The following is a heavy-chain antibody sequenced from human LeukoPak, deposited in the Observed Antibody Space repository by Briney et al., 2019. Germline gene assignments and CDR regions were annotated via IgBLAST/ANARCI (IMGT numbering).Heavy chain of an antibody. V-gene: IGHV4-34*01. Sequence: PSETLSLTCAVYGGSFSGYYWSWIRQPPGKGLEWIGEINHSGSTNYNPSLKSRVTISVDTSKNQFSLKLSSVTAADTAVYYCARHSQYPNWFDPWGQGTLVTVSS. CDR1: GGSFSGYY. D-gene: IGHD2-2*01. CDR3: ARHSQYPNWFDP. J-gene: IGHJ5*02. CDR2: INHSGST.